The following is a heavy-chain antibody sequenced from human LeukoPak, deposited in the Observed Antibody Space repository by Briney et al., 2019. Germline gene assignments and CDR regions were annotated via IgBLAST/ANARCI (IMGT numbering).Heavy chain of an antibody. V-gene: IGHV3-30-3*01. CDR3: ARDRGTTSSAGYYFDT. D-gene: IGHD6-6*01. CDR1: GFTFSSYA. J-gene: IGHJ4*02. CDR2: ISYDGSNK. Sequence: GGSLRLSCAASGFTFSSYAMHWVRQAPGKGLEWVAVISYDGSNKYYADSVKGRFTISRDNSKNTLYLQMNSLRAEDTAVYYCARDRGTTSSAGYYFDTWGQGALVTVSS.